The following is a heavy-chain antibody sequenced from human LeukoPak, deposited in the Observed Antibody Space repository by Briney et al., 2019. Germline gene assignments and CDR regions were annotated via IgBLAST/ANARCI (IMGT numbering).Heavy chain of an antibody. V-gene: IGHV3-23*01. CDR2: LIDRGGNT. Sequence: GGSLRLSCAASGFTFSSYAMTWVRQAPGKGLDWVSTLIDRGGNTYYADSVKGRFTISRDNSKNMLYLQMNSLRAEDTAVYYCAKGQHYNNTWFDSWGQGTLVTSST. J-gene: IGHJ5*01. CDR1: GFTFSSYA. D-gene: IGHD3-10*01. CDR3: AKGQHYNNTWFDS.